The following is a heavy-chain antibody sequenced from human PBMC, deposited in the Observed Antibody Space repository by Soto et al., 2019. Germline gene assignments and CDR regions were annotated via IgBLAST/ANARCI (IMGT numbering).Heavy chain of an antibody. CDR2: IIPIFGTA. CDR1: GGTFSSYA. Sequence: SVKVSCKASGGTFSSYAISWVRQAPGQGLEWMGGIIPIFGTANYAQKFQGRVTITADESTSTAYMELSSLRSEDTAVYYCAAVLYYYDSSGYLNFDYWGQGTLVTVSS. V-gene: IGHV1-69*13. D-gene: IGHD3-22*01. J-gene: IGHJ4*02. CDR3: AAVLYYYDSSGYLNFDY.